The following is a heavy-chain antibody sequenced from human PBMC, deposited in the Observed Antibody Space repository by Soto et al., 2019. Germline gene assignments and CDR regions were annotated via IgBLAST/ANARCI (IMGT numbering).Heavy chain of an antibody. V-gene: IGHV1-69*13. CDR3: ARDSLIHYGDLDY. CDR1: GGTFSSYA. D-gene: IGHD4-17*01. Sequence: SVKVSCKASGGTFSSYAISWVRQAPGQGLGWKGRIIPIFGTANYAQKFQGRVTITADESTSTAYMELSSLRSEDTAVYYCARDSLIHYGDLDYWGQGTLVTVSS. J-gene: IGHJ4*02. CDR2: IIPIFGTA.